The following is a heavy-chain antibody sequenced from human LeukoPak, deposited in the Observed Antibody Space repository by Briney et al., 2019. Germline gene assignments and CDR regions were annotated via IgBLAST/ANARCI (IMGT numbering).Heavy chain of an antibody. D-gene: IGHD1-1*01. Sequence: GASVEVSCKASGHTFTSYYMHWVRQAPGQGLEWMGWINPNSGGTNYAQKFQGRVTMTRDTSISTAYMELSRLRSDDTAVYYCARDPDAGGTTFDYWGQGTLVTVSS. CDR3: ARDPDAGGTTFDY. CDR2: INPNSGGT. J-gene: IGHJ4*02. V-gene: IGHV1-2*02. CDR1: GHTFTSYY.